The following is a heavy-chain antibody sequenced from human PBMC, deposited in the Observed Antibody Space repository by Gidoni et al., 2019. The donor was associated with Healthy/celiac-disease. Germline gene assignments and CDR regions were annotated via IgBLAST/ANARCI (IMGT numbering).Heavy chain of an antibody. Sequence: QVQLVQSGAEVKKPGASVKVSCTASGYTFTGYYMHWVRQAPGQGLEWMGWINPNSGGTNYAQKFQGWVTMTRDTSISTAYMELSRLRSDDTAVYYCARGGSVQLERPWFDPWGQGTLVTVSS. CDR1: GYTFTGYY. CDR3: ARGGSVQLERPWFDP. V-gene: IGHV1-2*04. CDR2: INPNSGGT. J-gene: IGHJ5*02. D-gene: IGHD1-1*01.